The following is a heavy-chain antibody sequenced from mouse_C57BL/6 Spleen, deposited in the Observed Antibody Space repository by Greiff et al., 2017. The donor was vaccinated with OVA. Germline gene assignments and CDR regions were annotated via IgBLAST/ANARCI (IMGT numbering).Heavy chain of an antibody. Sequence: EVQLVESGGGLVKPGGSLKLSCAASGFTFSDYGMHWVRQAPEKGLEWVAYSSSGSSTIYYADTVQGRFTISRDKAKNTLFLQMTILRSEDTAMYYCARPSYWGQGTLVTVSA. CDR3: ARPSY. CDR2: SSSGSSTI. V-gene: IGHV5-17*01. J-gene: IGHJ3*01. CDR1: GFTFSDYG.